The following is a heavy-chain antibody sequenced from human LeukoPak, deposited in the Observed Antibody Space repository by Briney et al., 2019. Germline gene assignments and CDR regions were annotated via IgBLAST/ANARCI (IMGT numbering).Heavy chain of an antibody. D-gene: IGHD3-10*01. CDR1: GGSISDAAYY. CDR3: ASGPLDYYGSGSYFDY. CDR2: IYYSGST. Sequence: SETLSLTCTVSGGSISDAAYYWSWIRQHPGEGLKWIGYIYYSGSTYYNPSLKSRVTISVDTSKNQFSLKLSSVTAADTAVYYCASGPLDYYGSGSYFDYWGQGTLVTVSS. J-gene: IGHJ4*02. V-gene: IGHV4-30-4*01.